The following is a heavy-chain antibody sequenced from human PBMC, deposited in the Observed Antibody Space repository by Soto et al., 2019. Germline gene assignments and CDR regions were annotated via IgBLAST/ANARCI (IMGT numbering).Heavy chain of an antibody. CDR3: ARQDSYDILTVPDY. J-gene: IGHJ4*02. CDR2: IDPSDSYT. V-gene: IGHV5-10-1*01. CDR1: GYSFTSYW. Sequence: GESLKTSCKGSGYSFTSYWLSWVRQMPGKGLEWMGRIDPSDSYTNYSPSFQGHVTISADKSNSTAYLQWSSLKASDTAMYYCARQDSYDILTVPDYWGQGTLVTVSS. D-gene: IGHD3-9*01.